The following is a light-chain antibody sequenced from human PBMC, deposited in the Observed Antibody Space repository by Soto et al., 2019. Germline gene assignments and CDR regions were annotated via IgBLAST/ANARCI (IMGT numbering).Light chain of an antibody. CDR2: DVS. V-gene: IGLV2-14*01. Sequence: QSALTQPASVSGSPGQSITISCTGTSSDVGGYNYVSWYQQHPGKAPKLMIYDVSNRPSGVSNRFSGSKSGNTASLTISGLQAEDEAYYYCSSYTSSSTSGFGGGTKLTVL. J-gene: IGLJ2*01. CDR3: SSYTSSSTSG. CDR1: SSDVGGYNY.